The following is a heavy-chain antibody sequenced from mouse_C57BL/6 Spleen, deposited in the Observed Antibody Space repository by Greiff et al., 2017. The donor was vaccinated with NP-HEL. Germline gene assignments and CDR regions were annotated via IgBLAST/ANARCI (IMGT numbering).Heavy chain of an antibody. CDR1: GYAFSSSW. D-gene: IGHD3-2*01. CDR3: ADSWGSYFDY. CDR2: IYPGDGDT. V-gene: IGHV1-82*01. J-gene: IGHJ2*01. Sequence: VQLQQSGPELVKPGASVKISCKASGYAFSSSWMNWVKQRPGKGLEWIGRIYPGDGDTNYNGKFKGKATLTADKSSSTAYMQLSSLTSEDSAVYFCADSWGSYFDYWGQGTTLTVSS.